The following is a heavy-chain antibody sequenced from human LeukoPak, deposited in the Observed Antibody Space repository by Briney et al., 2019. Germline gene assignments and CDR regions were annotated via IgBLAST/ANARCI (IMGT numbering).Heavy chain of an antibody. CDR1: GFTFSTYW. Sequence: PGGSLRLSCAASGFTFSTYWMHWVRQAPGKGLVWVSRINSDDSTTSYADSVKGRFTISRDNAKNTLYLQMNSLRGEDTAVYYCARNRDWAFDYWGQGSLVTVSS. CDR3: ARNRDWAFDY. J-gene: IGHJ4*02. V-gene: IGHV3-74*01. D-gene: IGHD2-21*02. CDR2: INSDDSTT.